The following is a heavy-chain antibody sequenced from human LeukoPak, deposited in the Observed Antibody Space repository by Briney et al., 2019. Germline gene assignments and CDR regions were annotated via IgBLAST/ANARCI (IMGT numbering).Heavy chain of an antibody. CDR3: ARTPTGGDIDY. V-gene: IGHV1-8*02. D-gene: IGHD2-21*02. CDR1: GGTFSSYA. CDR2: MSPNTGKT. J-gene: IGHJ4*02. Sequence: GASVKVSCKASGGTFSSYAVSWVRQATGQGLEWMGWMSPNTGKTGYASRFQGRVIMTSNPSISTAYLELSSLRSDDTAVYYCARTPTGGDIDYWGQGTLVTVSS.